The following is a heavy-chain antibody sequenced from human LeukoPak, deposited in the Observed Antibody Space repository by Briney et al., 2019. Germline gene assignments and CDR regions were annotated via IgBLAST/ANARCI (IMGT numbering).Heavy chain of an antibody. V-gene: IGHV4-39*01. D-gene: IGHD2-15*01. CDR1: GGSISSSSYY. CDR2: IYYSGST. CDR3: ARLGKDIVVVVAATRAFDI. Sequence: SETLSLTRTVSGGSISSSSYYWGWIRQPPGKGLEWIGSIYYSGSTNYNPSLKSRVTISVDTSKNQFSLKLSSVTAADTAVYYCARLGKDIVVVVAATRAFDIWGQGTMVTVSS. J-gene: IGHJ3*02.